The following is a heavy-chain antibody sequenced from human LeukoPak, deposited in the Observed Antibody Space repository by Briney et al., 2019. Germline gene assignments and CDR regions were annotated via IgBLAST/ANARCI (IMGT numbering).Heavy chain of an antibody. J-gene: IGHJ5*02. CDR3: AKGSGSGWYGWFAP. CDR2: IDASGGST. CDR1: GFTFSSYA. V-gene: IGHV3-23*01. D-gene: IGHD6-19*01. Sequence: QSGGSLRLSCAASGFTFSSYAIAWGRQAPGKGLEWVSSIDASGGSTYYADSVKGRFTISRDNSKNTFFLQMNTLRAADTAVYYCAKGSGSGWYGWFAPWGQGTLVTVS.